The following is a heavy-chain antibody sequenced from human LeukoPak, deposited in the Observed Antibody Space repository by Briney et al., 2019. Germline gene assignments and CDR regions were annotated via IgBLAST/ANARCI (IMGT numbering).Heavy chain of an antibody. Sequence: SETLSLTCTVSGGSISSSSYYGGWIRQPPGKGLEWIGSIYYSGSTYYNPSLKSRVTISGDTSKNQFSLKLRSLTAADTAVYSCARSWFLPTVTTSGPFDIWGQGTMVTVSS. V-gene: IGHV4-39*01. CDR2: IYYSGST. D-gene: IGHD4-17*01. J-gene: IGHJ3*02. CDR1: GGSISSSSYY. CDR3: ARSWFLPTVTTSGPFDI.